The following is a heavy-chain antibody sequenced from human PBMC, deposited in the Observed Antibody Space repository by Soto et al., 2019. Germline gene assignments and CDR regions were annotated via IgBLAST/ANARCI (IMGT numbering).Heavy chain of an antibody. Sequence: SETLSLTCTVSGGSISSGGYYWSWIRQHPGKGLEWIGYIYYSGSTNYNPSLKSRVTISVDTSKNQFSLKLSSVTAADTAVYYCARGMLGGWFDPWGQGXLVTVYS. CDR2: IYYSGST. CDR1: GGSISSGGYY. D-gene: IGHD2-8*01. J-gene: IGHJ5*02. CDR3: ARGMLGGWFDP. V-gene: IGHV4-61*08.